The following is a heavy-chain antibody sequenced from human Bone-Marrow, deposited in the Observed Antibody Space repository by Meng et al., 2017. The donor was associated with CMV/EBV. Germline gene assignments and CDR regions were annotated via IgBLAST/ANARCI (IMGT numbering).Heavy chain of an antibody. CDR2: ISSSSSYI. Sequence: GESLKISCAASGFTFSNYNMGWVRQAPGKGLEWVSSISSSSSYIYFADSVKGRFTVSRDNSKNVLYLEMKSLRTEDTALYYCAYYSISGYYFDYWGRGTLVTVSS. D-gene: IGHD3-3*02. V-gene: IGHV3-21*06. CDR3: AYYSISGYYFDY. CDR1: GFTFSNYN. J-gene: IGHJ4*02.